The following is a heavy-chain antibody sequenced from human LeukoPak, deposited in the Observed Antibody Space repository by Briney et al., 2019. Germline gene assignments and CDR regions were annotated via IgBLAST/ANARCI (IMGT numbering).Heavy chain of an antibody. D-gene: IGHD2-21*02. CDR1: GFTFSGYA. CDR3: VRDRVVVTATFDC. CDR2: IPSNGGTT. V-gene: IGHV3-64D*06. J-gene: IGHJ4*02. Sequence: GGSLRLSCSASGFTFSGYAMHWVRQAPGKGLEYVSGIPSNGGTTYYADSVKGRFTISRDNSKDTLYLQMSSLRAEDTAVYFCVRDRVVVTATFDCWGQGTLVTVSS.